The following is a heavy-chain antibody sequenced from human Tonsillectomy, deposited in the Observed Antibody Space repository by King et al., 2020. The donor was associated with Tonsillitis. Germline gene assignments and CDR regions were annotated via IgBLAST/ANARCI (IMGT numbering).Heavy chain of an antibody. J-gene: IGHJ5*02. CDR2: IYPGDSDT. CDR3: ARLVGLTRVVPNWFDP. Sequence: VQLVESGAEVKKPGESLKISCKGSGYSFTSYWIGWVRQMPGKGLEWMGIIYPGDSDTRYSPSFQGQVTISADKSISTAYLQWSSLKASDTAMYYCARLVGLTRVVPNWFDPWGQGTLVTVSS. V-gene: IGHV5-51*01. CDR1: GYSFTSYW. D-gene: IGHD4-23*01.